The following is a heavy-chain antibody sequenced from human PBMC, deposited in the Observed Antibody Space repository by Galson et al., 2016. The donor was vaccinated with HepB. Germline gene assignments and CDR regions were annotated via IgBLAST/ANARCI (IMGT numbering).Heavy chain of an antibody. V-gene: IGHV1-8*01. CDR1: GYTFTSYD. CDR3: ARVYSSSWYYRDLDAFDI. D-gene: IGHD6-13*01. CDR2: MKPNSGNT. Sequence: SVKVSCKASGYTFTSYDINWVRQATGQGLEWMGWMKPNSGNTGYAQKFQGRVTMTRNNSISTAYLEMSSLRSEDTAVYYCARVYSSSWYYRDLDAFDIWGQGTMVTVSS. J-gene: IGHJ3*02.